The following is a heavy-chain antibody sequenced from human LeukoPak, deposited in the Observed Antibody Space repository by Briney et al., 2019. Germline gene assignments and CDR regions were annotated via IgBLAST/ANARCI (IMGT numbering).Heavy chain of an antibody. V-gene: IGHV3-53*01. J-gene: IGHJ4*02. Sequence: GGSLRLSCAASGFTVSSNYMSWVRQAPGKGLEWVSIIYSGGSTFYADSVKGRFTISRDNSENTVFLQMNSLRAEDTAVYYCARDIPRVRGVIITPGYWGQGTLVTVSS. CDR1: GFTVSSNY. CDR2: IYSGGST. CDR3: ARDIPRVRGVIITPGY. D-gene: IGHD3-10*01.